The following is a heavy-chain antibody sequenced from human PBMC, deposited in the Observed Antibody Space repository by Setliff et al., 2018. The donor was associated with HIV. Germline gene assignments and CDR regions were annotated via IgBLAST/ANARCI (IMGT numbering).Heavy chain of an antibody. CDR1: GGSFSGYY. J-gene: IGHJ4*02. CDR2: INDSGST. V-gene: IGHV4-34*01. Sequence: SETLSLTCAVYGGSFSGYYWSWIRQPPGKGLEWIGEINDSGSTNYNPSLKSRVTISVDTSKNQFSLKLRSVTAADTAVYYCATSAVAGLFDYWGQGTLVTVS. D-gene: IGHD6-19*01. CDR3: ATSAVAGLFDY.